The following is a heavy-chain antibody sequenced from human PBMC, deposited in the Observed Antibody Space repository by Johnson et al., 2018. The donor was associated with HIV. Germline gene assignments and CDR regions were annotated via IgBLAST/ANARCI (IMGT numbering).Heavy chain of an antibody. Sequence: QVQLVESGGGVVQPGRSLRLSCAASGFNFGRYGMHWVRQAPGKGLEWVAAISYDGSNKNYVDSVKGRFTISRDTSKNTLYLQMNSLRTEDTALYYCAKHRGSSPWDAFDIWGQGTMVTVSS. D-gene: IGHD6-13*01. CDR2: ISYDGSNK. CDR3: AKHRGSSPWDAFDI. J-gene: IGHJ3*02. CDR1: GFNFGRYG. V-gene: IGHV3-30*18.